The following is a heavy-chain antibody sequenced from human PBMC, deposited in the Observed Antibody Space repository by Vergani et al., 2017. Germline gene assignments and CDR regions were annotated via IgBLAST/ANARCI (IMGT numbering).Heavy chain of an antibody. D-gene: IGHD5-12*01. J-gene: IGHJ6*02. V-gene: IGHV3-48*02. Sequence: EVQLVESGGDLVQPGGSLRLSCEVSGFTFNNYKMKWVRQAPGKGLEWIAYISSRSDTTFYADSVKGRFTISRDNAKNSLYLQMNRLRDEDTGVYYCAKANPRNSGYDYLYYYHAMDVWGQGTTVTVSS. CDR3: AKANPRNSGYDYLYYYHAMDV. CDR1: GFTFNNYK. CDR2: ISSRSDTT.